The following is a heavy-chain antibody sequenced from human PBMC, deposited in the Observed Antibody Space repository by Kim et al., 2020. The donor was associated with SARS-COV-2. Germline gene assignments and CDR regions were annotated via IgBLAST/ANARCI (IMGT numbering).Heavy chain of an antibody. CDR1: GFTFSSYA. CDR2: ISYDGSNK. D-gene: IGHD6-19*01. Sequence: GGSLRLSCAASGFTFSSYAMHWVRQAPGKGLEWVAVISYDGSNKYYADSVKGRFTISRDNSKNTLYLQMNSLRAEDTAVYYCARSIAVAGTNFDYWGQGTLVTVSS. V-gene: IGHV3-30*04. J-gene: IGHJ4*02. CDR3: ARSIAVAGTNFDY.